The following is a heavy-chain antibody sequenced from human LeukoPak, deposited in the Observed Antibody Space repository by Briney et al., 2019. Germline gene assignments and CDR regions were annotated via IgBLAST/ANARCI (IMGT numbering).Heavy chain of an antibody. J-gene: IGHJ5*02. CDR3: FSPYSSSLWWFDP. Sequence: GGSLRLSCAASGFTFSSYWMSWVRQAPGKGLEWVANIKQDGSEKYYVDSVKGRFTISRDNAKNSLYLQMNSLRAEDTAVYYCFSPYSSSLWWFDPWGQGTLVTVSS. CDR2: IKQDGSEK. D-gene: IGHD6-13*01. CDR1: GFTFSSYW. V-gene: IGHV3-7*01.